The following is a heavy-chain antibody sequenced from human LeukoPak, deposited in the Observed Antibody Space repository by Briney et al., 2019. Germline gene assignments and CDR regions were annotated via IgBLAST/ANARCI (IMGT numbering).Heavy chain of an antibody. Sequence: PGGSLRLSCAASGSTLSSFWMTWVRQAPGKGLEWVGRIKTKTDGDNTAYAAPGEGRFTISRDDAQTTLSLQISSLKTEGTAVYSCVGGSARIRYGGQGTLVTVS. D-gene: IGHD3-16*01. J-gene: IGHJ4*02. CDR1: GSTLSSFW. CDR2: IKTKTDGDNT. CDR3: VGGSARIRY. V-gene: IGHV3-15*01.